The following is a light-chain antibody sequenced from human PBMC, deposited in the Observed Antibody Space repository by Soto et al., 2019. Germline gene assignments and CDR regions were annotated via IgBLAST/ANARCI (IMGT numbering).Light chain of an antibody. V-gene: IGLV8-61*01. CDR2: STS. CDR1: SGSVSTANN. J-gene: IGLJ1*01. CDR3: ALFMGNGISV. Sequence: QTVVTQEASSSVSPGGTVTLTCGLISGSVSTANNPNWYQQTPGQAPRTLIYSTSTRSSGVPDRFSGSILVNKAALTITGAQADDESDYYCALFMGNGISVFGTGTKVTVL.